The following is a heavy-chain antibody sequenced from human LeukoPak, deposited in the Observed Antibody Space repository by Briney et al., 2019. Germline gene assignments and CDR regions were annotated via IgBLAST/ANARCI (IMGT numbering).Heavy chain of an antibody. D-gene: IGHD3-10*01. CDR3: ARQLYSSGSYFAPMDV. J-gene: IGHJ6*03. CDR2: IFYSGDT. V-gene: IGHV4-39*01. CDR1: GGSIISSTYF. Sequence: PSETLSLTCTVSGGSIISSTYFWGWIRQPPGKGLEWIGSIFYSGDTYYNPSLNSRVALSLDTSKSQFSLKLSSVTAADTAVYYCARQLYSSGSYFAPMDVWGKGTTVTISS.